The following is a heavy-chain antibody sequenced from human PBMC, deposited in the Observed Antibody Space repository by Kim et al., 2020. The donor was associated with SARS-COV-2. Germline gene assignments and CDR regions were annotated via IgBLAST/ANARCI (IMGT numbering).Heavy chain of an antibody. D-gene: IGHD7-27*01. CDR1: GGTFSSYA. CDR3: ARDGTGERVLQFFFT. CDR2: IIPIFGTA. V-gene: IGHV1-69*13. J-gene: IGHJ5*02. Sequence: SVKVSCKASGGTFSSYAISWVRQAPGQGLEWMGGIIPIFGTANYAQKFQGRVTITADESTSTAYMELSSLRSEDTAVYYCARDGTGERVLQFFFTWGQGTLVTVSS.